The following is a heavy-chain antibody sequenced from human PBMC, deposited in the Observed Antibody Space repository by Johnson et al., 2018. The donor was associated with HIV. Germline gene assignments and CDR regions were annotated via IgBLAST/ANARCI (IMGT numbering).Heavy chain of an antibody. V-gene: IGHV3-30-3*01. CDR1: GFIFSSYA. J-gene: IGHJ3*02. CDR3: ARGGVVRDAFDM. Sequence: QVQLVESGGGLVQPGGSLRLSCAASGFIFSSYAMHWVRQAPGKGLEWVAVISYDGTHKYYADSVKGRFIISIDNSKNTLYLQLSSLRTEDTAVFYCARGGVVRDAFDMWGQGTMVTVSS. D-gene: IGHD2-2*01. CDR2: ISYDGTHK.